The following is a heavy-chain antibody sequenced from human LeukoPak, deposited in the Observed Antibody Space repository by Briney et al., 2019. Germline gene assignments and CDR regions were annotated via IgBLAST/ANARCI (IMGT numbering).Heavy chain of an antibody. CDR1: GYTFTSYG. CDR3: ARDGANSGSYPYDAFDI. V-gene: IGHV1-18*01. Sequence: EASVKVSCKASGYTFTSYGISWVRQAPGQGLEWMGWISAYNGNTNYAQKLQGRVTMTTDTSTSTAYMELRSLRSDDTAVYYCARDGANSGSYPYDAFDIWGQGTMVTVSS. CDR2: ISAYNGNT. J-gene: IGHJ3*02. D-gene: IGHD1-26*01.